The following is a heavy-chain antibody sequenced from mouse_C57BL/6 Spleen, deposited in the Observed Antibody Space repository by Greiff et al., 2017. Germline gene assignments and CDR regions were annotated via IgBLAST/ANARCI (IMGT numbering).Heavy chain of an antibody. CDR2: IDPSDSYT. CDR3: ARGGDRHEGFAD. Sequence: QVQLQQPGAELVRPGTSVKLSCKASGYTFTSYWMHWVKQRPGQGLEWIGVIDPSDSYTNYNQKFKGKATLTVDTSSSTAYMQLSSLTSEDSAVYYCARGGDRHEGFADWGQGTLVTVSA. J-gene: IGHJ3*01. D-gene: IGHD2-13*01. CDR1: GYTFTSYW. V-gene: IGHV1-59*01.